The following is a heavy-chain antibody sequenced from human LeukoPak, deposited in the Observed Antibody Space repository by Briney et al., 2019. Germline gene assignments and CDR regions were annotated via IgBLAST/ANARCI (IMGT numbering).Heavy chain of an antibody. CDR1: GGSIRSSSYY. CDR2: INHSGST. Sequence: SETLSLICTVSGGSIRSSSYYWAWIRQPPGKGLEWIGEINHSGSTNYNPSLKSRVTISVDTSKNQFSLKLSSVTAADTAVYYCARVRGKWLVLSYYYYMDVWGKGTTVTVSS. V-gene: IGHV4-39*07. J-gene: IGHJ6*03. D-gene: IGHD6-19*01. CDR3: ARVRGKWLVLSYYYYMDV.